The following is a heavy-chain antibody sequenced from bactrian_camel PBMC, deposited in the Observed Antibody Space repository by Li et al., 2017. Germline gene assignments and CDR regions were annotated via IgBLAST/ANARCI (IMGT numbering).Heavy chain of an antibody. CDR3: AAEDGGVVITTCPSREFGY. CDR1: VYMAGTLC. D-gene: IGHD2*01. V-gene: IGHV3S53*01. J-gene: IGHJ6*01. CDR2: VDKDGNT. Sequence: HVQLVESGGGLVQPGGSLRLSCAASVYMAGTLCMGWFRQAPGKEREGVATVDKDGNTRYADSVKGRFTTSRDNAKNTVYLRMNSLKPEDTAVYYCAAEDGGVVITTCPSREFGYWGQGTQVTVS.